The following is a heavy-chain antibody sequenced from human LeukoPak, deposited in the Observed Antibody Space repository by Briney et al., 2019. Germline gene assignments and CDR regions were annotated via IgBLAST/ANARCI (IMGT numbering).Heavy chain of an antibody. CDR3: ARGGYPAAFDI. D-gene: IGHD3-16*02. V-gene: IGHV3-74*01. CDR2: INSDGSST. CDR1: GFTFSSYW. J-gene: IGHJ3*02. Sequence: SGGSLRLSCAASGFTFSSYWMHWVRQAPGKGLVWVSRINSDGSSTSYADSVKGRFTISRDNAKNTLYLQMNSLRAGDTAVYYCARGGYPAAFDIWGQGTMVTVSS.